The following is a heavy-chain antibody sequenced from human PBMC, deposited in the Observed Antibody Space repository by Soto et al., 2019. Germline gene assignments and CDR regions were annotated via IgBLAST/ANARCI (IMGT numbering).Heavy chain of an antibody. J-gene: IGHJ6*02. CDR1: GGSITNYY. V-gene: IGHV4-59*08. D-gene: IGHD3-10*01. CDR2: IQYNGYS. CDR3: ARHGFGSLHGLVDL. Sequence: QVQLQESGPGLVKPSETLSLTCTVSGGSITNYYCSWFRQPPGKGLEWIGYIQYNGYSAYNLSLKRRVTMSMDTSKTQFSLMLESVTATDTAVYYCARHGFGSLHGLVDLWGQETTVIVSS.